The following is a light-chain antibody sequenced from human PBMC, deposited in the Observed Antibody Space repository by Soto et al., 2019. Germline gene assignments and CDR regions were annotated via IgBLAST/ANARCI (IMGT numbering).Light chain of an antibody. J-gene: IGKJ4*01. CDR3: LQTYNYPLT. Sequence: IQMTQSPSSLSASVGDSVTITCRASQDIRNDLGWFQQKPGKAPNLLIYGASSVHRGVPSRFSGSGSGSDSTLTISSLQSEDFATYYCLQTYNYPLTFGGGTKVDIK. V-gene: IGKV1-6*01. CDR2: GAS. CDR1: QDIRND.